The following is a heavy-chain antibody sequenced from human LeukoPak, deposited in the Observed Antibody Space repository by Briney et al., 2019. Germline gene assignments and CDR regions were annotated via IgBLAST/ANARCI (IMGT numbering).Heavy chain of an antibody. J-gene: IGHJ5*02. CDR2: IYPGDSDT. D-gene: IGHD3-10*01. CDR3: ARWAMVRGVSCNWFDP. Sequence: GESLKISCKGSGYSFTSYWIGWVRQMPGKGLEWMGIIYPGDSDTRYSPSFQGQVTISADKSISTAYLQWSSLKASDTAMYYCARWAMVRGVSCNWFDPWGQGTLVTVSS. CDR1: GYSFTSYW. V-gene: IGHV5-51*01.